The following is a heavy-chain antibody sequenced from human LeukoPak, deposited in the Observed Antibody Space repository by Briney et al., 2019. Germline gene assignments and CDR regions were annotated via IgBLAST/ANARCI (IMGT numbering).Heavy chain of an antibody. V-gene: IGHV1-69*05. CDR1: GGTFSSYA. CDR2: IIPIFGTA. CDR3: APTPYYYDSSGSERVNAFDI. J-gene: IGHJ3*02. D-gene: IGHD3-22*01. Sequence: SVKVSCKASGGTFSSYAISWVRQAPGQGLEWMGRIIPIFGTANYAQKFHGRVTITTDESKSKAYMELSSLRSEDTAVYYCAPTPYYYDSSGSERVNAFDIWGQGTMVTVSS.